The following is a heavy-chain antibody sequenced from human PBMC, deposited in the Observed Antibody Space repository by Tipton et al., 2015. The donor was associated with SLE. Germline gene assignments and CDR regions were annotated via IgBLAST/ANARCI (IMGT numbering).Heavy chain of an antibody. V-gene: IGHV4-34*01. CDR2: INHSGST. Sequence: TLSLTCAVYGGSFSGYYWSWNRQPPGKGQEWIGEINHSGSTNYNPSLKSRVTISVDTSKNQFSLKLSSVTAADTAVYYCARGRDFWGKGTTVTVSS. CDR3: ARGRDF. J-gene: IGHJ6*04. CDR1: GGSFSGYY.